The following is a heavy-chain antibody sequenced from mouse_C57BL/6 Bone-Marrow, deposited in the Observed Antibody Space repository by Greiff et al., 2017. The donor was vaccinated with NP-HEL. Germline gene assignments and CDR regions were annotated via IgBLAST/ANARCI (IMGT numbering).Heavy chain of an antibody. J-gene: IGHJ4*01. CDR3: AYCQGVQRDYYAMDY. CDR2: IDPNSGGT. CDR1: GYTFTSYW. V-gene: IGHV1-72*01. Sequence: QVQLKQPGAELVKPGASVKLSCKASGYTFTSYWMHWVKQRPGRGLEWIGRIDPNSGGTKYNEKFKSKATLTVDKPSSTAYMQLSSLTSEDSAVYYCAYCQGVQRDYYAMDYWGQGTSVTVSS. D-gene: IGHD1-1*01.